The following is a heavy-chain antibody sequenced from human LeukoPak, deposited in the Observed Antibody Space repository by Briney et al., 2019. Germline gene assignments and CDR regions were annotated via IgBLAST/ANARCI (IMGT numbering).Heavy chain of an antibody. J-gene: IGHJ3*02. CDR2: IYYSGST. CDR1: GGSFSGYY. V-gene: IGHV4-34*01. Sequence: SETLSLTCAVYGGSFSGYYWSWIRQPPGKGLEWIGYIYYSGSTYYNPSLKSRVTISVDTSKNQFSLKLSSVTAADTAVYYCARVAPGDYYHPTGAFDIWGQGTMVTVSS. CDR3: ARVAPGDYYHPTGAFDI. D-gene: IGHD4-17*01.